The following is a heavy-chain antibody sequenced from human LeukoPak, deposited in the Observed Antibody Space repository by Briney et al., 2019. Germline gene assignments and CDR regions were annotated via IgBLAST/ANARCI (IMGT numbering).Heavy chain of an antibody. CDR3: ARVALGGLIDY. CDR2: IYYSGST. D-gene: IGHD3-16*01. Sequence: SETLSLTCTVSGGSISSHYWSWIRQPPGKGLEWIGYIYYSGSTNYNPSLKSRVTISVDTSKNQFSLKLSSVTAADTAVYHCARVALGGLIDYWGQGTLVTVSS. CDR1: GGSISSHY. V-gene: IGHV4-59*11. J-gene: IGHJ4*02.